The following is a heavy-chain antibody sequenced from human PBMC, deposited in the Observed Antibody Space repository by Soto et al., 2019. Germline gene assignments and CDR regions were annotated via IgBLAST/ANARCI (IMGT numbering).Heavy chain of an antibody. CDR1: GFTFSGSA. CDR3: TRHENSVVPAAKGDPPGA. J-gene: IGHJ4*02. D-gene: IGHD2-2*01. CDR2: IRSKANSYAT. V-gene: IGHV3-73*02. Sequence: EVQLVESGGGLVQPGGSLKLSCAASGFTFSGSAMHWVRQASGKGLEWVGRIRSKANSYATAYAASVKGRFTISRDDSKNTAYLQMNSLKTEDTAVYYCTRHENSVVPAAKGDPPGAWGQGTLVTVSS.